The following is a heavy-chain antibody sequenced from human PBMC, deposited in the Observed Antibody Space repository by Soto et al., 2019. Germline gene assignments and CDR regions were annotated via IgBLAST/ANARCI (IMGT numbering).Heavy chain of an antibody. CDR3: ARGPRGSGFYYYYYGMDV. CDR1: GGSFSGYY. D-gene: IGHD3-16*01. Sequence: SETLSLTCAVYGGSFSGYYWSWIRQPPGKGLEWIGEINHSGSTNYNPSLKSRVTISVDTSKNQFSLKLSSVTAADTAVYYCARGPRGSGFYYYYYGMDVWGQGTTVTVSS. CDR2: INHSGST. V-gene: IGHV4-34*01. J-gene: IGHJ6*02.